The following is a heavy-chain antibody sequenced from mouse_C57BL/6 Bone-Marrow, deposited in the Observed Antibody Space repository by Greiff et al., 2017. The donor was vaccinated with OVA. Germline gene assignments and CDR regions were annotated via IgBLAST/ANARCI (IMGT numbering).Heavy chain of an antibody. CDR1: GYTFTSYG. CDR2: IYPRSGNT. Sequence: VKLMESGAELARPGASVKLSCKASGYTFTSYGISWVKQRTGQGLEWIGEIYPRSGNTYYNEKFKGKAPLTADKSSSTAYMGLRSLTSEDSAVYFCARPGGSNYVHYFDYWGQGTTLTVSS. D-gene: IGHD1-1*01. J-gene: IGHJ2*01. CDR3: ARPGGSNYVHYFDY. V-gene: IGHV1-81*01.